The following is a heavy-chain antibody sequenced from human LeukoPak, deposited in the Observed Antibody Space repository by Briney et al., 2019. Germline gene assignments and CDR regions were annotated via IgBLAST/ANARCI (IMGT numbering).Heavy chain of an antibody. CDR2: IYYSGRT. CDR3: ARVGERLIRRYYSNC. V-gene: IGHV4-59*11. Sequence: SETLSLTCTVSGGSISSQYRSWIRQPPGKGLEWIGDIYYSGRTNYNPSLISGLAISVSTYTNQFPLQLIAVPAADAAGYYCARVGERLIRRYYSNCSGEPTL. J-gene: IGHJ4*01. D-gene: IGHD3-16*01. CDR1: GGSISSQY.